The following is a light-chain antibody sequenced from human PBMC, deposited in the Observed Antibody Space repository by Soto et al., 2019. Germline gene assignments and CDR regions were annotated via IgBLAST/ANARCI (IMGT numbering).Light chain of an antibody. J-gene: IGLJ1*01. CDR3: TSYTIMYTYV. CDR1: SSDVGGYNY. V-gene: IGLV2-14*03. Sequence: QSVLTQPASVSGSPGQSITISCTGTSSDVGGYNYVAWYPQHPGKAPKLMIYNVSNRPSGVSNRFSGSKSGNTASLTISGLQVYDEVDCYCTSYTIMYTYVFGTGSKVTVL. CDR2: NVS.